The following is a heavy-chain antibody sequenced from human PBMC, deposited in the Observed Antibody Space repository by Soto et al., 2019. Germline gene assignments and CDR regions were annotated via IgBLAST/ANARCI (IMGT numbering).Heavy chain of an antibody. CDR3: ARSRSIAAIDY. CDR2: IYYSGST. D-gene: IGHD6-6*01. CDR1: GGSISSYY. Sequence: PSETLSLTCTVSGGSISSYYWSWIRQPPGKGLEWIGYIYYSGSTNYNPSLKSRVTISVDTSKNQFSLKLSSVTAADTAVYYCARSRSIAAIDYWGQGTLVTVSS. V-gene: IGHV4-59*08. J-gene: IGHJ4*02.